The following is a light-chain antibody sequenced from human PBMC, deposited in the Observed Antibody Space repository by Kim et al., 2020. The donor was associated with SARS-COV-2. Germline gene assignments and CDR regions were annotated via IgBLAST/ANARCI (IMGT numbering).Light chain of an antibody. V-gene: IGKV3-15*01. Sequence: FVSPGERATLSCRASQNVMTFLAWYQQKPGQAPSLLIYDASTRATGVPVRFNGSGSGTQFTLTISSLQSEDFAVYYCQQYINWRTFGQGTRLEIK. CDR3: QQYINWRT. J-gene: IGKJ5*01. CDR1: QNVMTF. CDR2: DAS.